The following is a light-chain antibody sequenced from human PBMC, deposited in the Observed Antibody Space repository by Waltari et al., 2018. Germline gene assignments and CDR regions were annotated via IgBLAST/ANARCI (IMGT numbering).Light chain of an antibody. J-gene: IGKJ1*01. Sequence: DIVMTQSPLSLPVTPGEPASISCRSSQSLLHRNGYTSLDWYLQKPGQSPQLLIYLAFNRASGVPDRFSCSGSGTDFTLKISRVEAEDVGVYYCMQTLQAPVTFGQGTKVEIK. V-gene: IGKV2-28*01. CDR2: LAF. CDR1: QSLLHRNGYTS. CDR3: MQTLQAPVT.